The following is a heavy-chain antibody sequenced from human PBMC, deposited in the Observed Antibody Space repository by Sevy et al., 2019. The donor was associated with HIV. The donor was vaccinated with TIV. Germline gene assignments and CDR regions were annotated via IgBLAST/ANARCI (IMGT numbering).Heavy chain of an antibody. V-gene: IGHV3-23*01. CDR1: GFTFSSYA. CDR2: ISGSGGST. J-gene: IGHJ4*02. CDR3: AKTVTYYYDSSGYLGDY. Sequence: GGSLRLSCAASGFTFSSYAMSWVRQAPGKGLEWVSAISGSGGSTYYADSVKGRLTISRDNSKNTLYLQMNSLRAEDTAVYYCAKTVTYYYDSSGYLGDYWGQGTLVTVSS. D-gene: IGHD3-22*01.